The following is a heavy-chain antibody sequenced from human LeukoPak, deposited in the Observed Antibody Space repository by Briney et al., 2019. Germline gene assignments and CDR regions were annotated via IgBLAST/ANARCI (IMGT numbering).Heavy chain of an antibody. CDR1: GYTLTELS. J-gene: IGHJ6*02. D-gene: IGHD4-11*01. V-gene: IGHV1-24*01. CDR3: ATVTTRIYYYYGMDV. Sequence: ASVKVSCTVSGYTLTELSMHWVRQAPGKGLEWMGGFDPEDGETIYAQKFQGRVTMTEDASTDTAYMELSSLRSEDTAVYYCATVTTRIYYYYGMDVWGQGTTVTVSS. CDR2: FDPEDGET.